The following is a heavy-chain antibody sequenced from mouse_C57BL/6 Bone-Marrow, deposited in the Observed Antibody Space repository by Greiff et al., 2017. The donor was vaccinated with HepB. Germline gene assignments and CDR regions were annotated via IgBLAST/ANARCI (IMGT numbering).Heavy chain of an antibody. CDR2: SSSGGSYT. Sequence: EVKLVESGGDLVKPGGSLKLSCAASGFTFSSYGMSWVRQTPDKRLEWVATSSSGGSYTYYPDSVKGRFTISQDNAKNTLYLQMSSLKSEDTAMYYCARRTTGVGCFGFWCQGNTITVSS. V-gene: IGHV5-6*02. CDR1: GFTFSSYG. CDR3: ARRTTGVGCFGF. D-gene: IGHD1-1*01. J-gene: IGHJ2*01.